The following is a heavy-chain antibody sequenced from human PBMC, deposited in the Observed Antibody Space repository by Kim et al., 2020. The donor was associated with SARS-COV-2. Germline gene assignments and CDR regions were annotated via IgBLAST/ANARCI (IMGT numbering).Heavy chain of an antibody. CDR3: ARGRVVPAAIRGAFDI. Sequence: SETLSLTCAVYGGSFSGYSWSWLRQPPGKGLEWIGEINHSGSTNYNPSLKSRVTISVDTSKNQFSLKLSSVTAADTAVYYCARGRVVPAAIRGAFDIWGQGTMVTVSS. V-gene: IGHV4-34*01. D-gene: IGHD2-2*01. J-gene: IGHJ3*02. CDR1: GGSFSGYS. CDR2: INHSGST.